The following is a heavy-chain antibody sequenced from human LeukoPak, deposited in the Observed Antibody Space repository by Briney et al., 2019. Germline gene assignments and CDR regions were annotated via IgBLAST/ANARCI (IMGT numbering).Heavy chain of an antibody. V-gene: IGHV4-59*01. J-gene: IGHJ4*02. Sequence: SETLSLTCTVSGGSISSYYWSWIRQPPGKGLVCIAYMHHSGVTNYNPSLKSRVTMSVDTSNNQLSLRLTSVTAADTAVYYCASILYGSNGFDYWGQGTLVTVSS. D-gene: IGHD4/OR15-4a*01. CDR1: GGSISSYY. CDR2: MHHSGVT. CDR3: ASILYGSNGFDY.